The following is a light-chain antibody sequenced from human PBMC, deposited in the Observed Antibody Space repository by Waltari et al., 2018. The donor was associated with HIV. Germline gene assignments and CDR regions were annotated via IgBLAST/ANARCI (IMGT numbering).Light chain of an antibody. J-gene: IGLJ3*02. CDR2: SNS. V-gene: IGLV1-44*01. Sequence: QSVLTQPPSASGAPGQRVTISCSGSRSNIGSNPVSWYQQLPGTAPKLLISSNSQRPSGVPDLFSVSKSGSSASLAISGLQSEDESQYFCGAWDDSLKGFMFGGGTQLTVL. CDR3: GAWDDSLKGFM. CDR1: RSNIGSNP.